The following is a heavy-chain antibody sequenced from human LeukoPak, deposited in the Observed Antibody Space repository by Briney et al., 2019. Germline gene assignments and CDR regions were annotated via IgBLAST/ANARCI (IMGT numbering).Heavy chain of an antibody. CDR2: INPSGGST. CDR1: GYTLTSYY. Sequence: GASVKVSCKASGYTLTSYYMHWVRQAPGQGLEWRGIINPSGGSTSYAQKFQGRVTMTRDTSTSTVYMELSSLRSEDTAVYYCARDYLRGYDILTGAASWFDPWGQGTLVTVSS. CDR3: ARDYLRGYDILTGAASWFDP. J-gene: IGHJ5*02. D-gene: IGHD3-9*01. V-gene: IGHV1-46*01.